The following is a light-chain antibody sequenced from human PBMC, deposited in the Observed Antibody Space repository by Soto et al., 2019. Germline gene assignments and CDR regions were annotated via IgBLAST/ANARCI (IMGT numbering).Light chain of an antibody. J-gene: IGKJ3*01. CDR2: GAS. V-gene: IGKV3-20*01. CDR1: QSVSSSY. CDR3: RQYGSSPIFS. Sequence: EIVLTQSPGTLSLSPWERATLSCRASQSVSSSYLAWYQQKPGQAPRLLIYGASSRATGIPDRFSGSGSGTDFTLTISRLEPEDFAVYYCRQYGSSPIFSFGPGTKVDIK.